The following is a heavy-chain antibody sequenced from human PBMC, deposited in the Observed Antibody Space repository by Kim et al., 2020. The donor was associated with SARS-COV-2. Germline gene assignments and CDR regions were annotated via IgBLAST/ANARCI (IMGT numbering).Heavy chain of an antibody. V-gene: IGHV1-69*13. CDR1: GGTFSSYA. CDR2: IIPIFGTA. CDR3: ARAFVNPDIVVVPAALPPTPYGMDV. J-gene: IGHJ6*02. D-gene: IGHD2-2*01. Sequence: SVKVSCKASGGTFSSYAISWVRQAPGQGLEWMGGIIPIFGTANYAQKFQGRVTITADESTSTAYMELSSLRSEDTAVYYCARAFVNPDIVVVPAALPPTPYGMDVWGQGTTVTVSS.